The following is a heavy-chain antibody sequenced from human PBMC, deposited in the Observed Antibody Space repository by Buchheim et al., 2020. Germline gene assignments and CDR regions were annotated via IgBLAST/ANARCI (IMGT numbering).Heavy chain of an antibody. Sequence: EVLLLESGGDLVQPGGSLRLSCAVSGFTFSTYGMSWVRQAPGKGLEWLSGITASVSSTYYADSVKGRFPISRDNSMNTLYLQMRSLRVDDTAVYYCAAFSSSGLWGQGTL. D-gene: IGHD3-10*01. CDR2: ITASVSST. CDR3: AAFSSSGL. CDR1: GFTFSTYG. V-gene: IGHV3-23*01. J-gene: IGHJ4*02.